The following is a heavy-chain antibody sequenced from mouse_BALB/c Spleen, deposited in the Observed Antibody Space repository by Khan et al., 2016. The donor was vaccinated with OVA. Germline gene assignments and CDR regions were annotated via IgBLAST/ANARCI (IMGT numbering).Heavy chain of an antibody. CDR3: GSIRFYYRFSFFDY. CDR2: ISYSGST. CDR1: GYSITSDYA. J-gene: IGHJ2*01. D-gene: IGHD2-14*01. V-gene: IGHV3-2*02. Sequence: EVQLQESGPGLVKPSQSLSLTCTVTGYSITSDYAWNWIRQFPGNKLEWMGYISYSGSTSYNPSLESRIPIIRDTSKNQFFLQLNSVTTEDTATYYCGSIRFYYRFSFFDYWGQGTTLTVSS.